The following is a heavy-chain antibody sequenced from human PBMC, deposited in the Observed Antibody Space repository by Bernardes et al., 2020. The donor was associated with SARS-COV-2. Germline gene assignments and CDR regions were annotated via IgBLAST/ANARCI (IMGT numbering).Heavy chain of an antibody. D-gene: IGHD1-26*01. CDR3: ARGRRGIVGATVYYFDY. Sequence: ASLKDSCKASGYTFTSYDINWVRQATGQGLEWMGWMNPNSGNTGYAQKFQGRVTMTRNTSISTAYMELSSLRSEDTAVYYCARGRRGIVGATVYYFDYWGQGTLVTVSS. CDR1: GYTFTSYD. CDR2: MNPNSGNT. J-gene: IGHJ4*02. V-gene: IGHV1-8*01.